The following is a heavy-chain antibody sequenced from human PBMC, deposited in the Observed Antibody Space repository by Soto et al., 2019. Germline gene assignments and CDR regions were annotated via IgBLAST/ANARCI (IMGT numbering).Heavy chain of an antibody. V-gene: IGHV1-69*06. D-gene: IGHD3-9*01. CDR1: GGTFSSYA. CDR2: IIPIFGTA. J-gene: IGHJ6*02. CDR3: AHGLVTYVWVGYSYYYGMDV. Sequence: QVQLVQSGAEVKKPGSSVKVSCKASGGTFSSYAISWVRQAPGQGLEWMGGIIPIFGTANYAQKFPGRVTITADKSTSTAYMELSSLRSEDTAVYYCAHGLVTYVWVGYSYYYGMDVWGQGTTVTVSS.